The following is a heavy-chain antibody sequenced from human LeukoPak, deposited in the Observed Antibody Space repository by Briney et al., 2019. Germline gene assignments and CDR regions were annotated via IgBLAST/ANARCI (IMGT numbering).Heavy chain of an antibody. Sequence: ASVKVSCKASGYTFTGYYMHWVRQAPGQGLEWMGWINPNSDGTNYAQKFQGRVTMTRDTSISTAYMELSSLRSEDTAVYYCAGGYCSGGSCYSGFSDYWGQGTLVTVSS. CDR2: INPNSDGT. CDR3: AGGYCSGGSCYSGFSDY. D-gene: IGHD2-15*01. V-gene: IGHV1-2*02. CDR1: GYTFTGYY. J-gene: IGHJ4*02.